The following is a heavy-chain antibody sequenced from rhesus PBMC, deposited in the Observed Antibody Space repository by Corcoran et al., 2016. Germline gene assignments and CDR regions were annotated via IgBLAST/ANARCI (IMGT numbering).Heavy chain of an antibody. CDR1: GGSFSSYW. CDR3: ARYCTSTTCFYIFEF. V-gene: IGHV4-80*01. Sequence: QVQLQESGPGLVKPSETLSLTCAVSGGSFSSYWWSWIRQPPGKGLEWIGEINGNSGRTNYNPSLKSRVTLSKDASKNQFSLKLSSVTAADTAVYYCARYCTSTTCFYIFEFWGQGALVTVSS. CDR2: INGNSGRT. D-gene: IGHD2-2*01. J-gene: IGHJ1*01.